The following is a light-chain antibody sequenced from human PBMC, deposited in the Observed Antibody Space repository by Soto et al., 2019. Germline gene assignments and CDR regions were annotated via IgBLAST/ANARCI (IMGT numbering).Light chain of an antibody. J-gene: IGLJ2*01. V-gene: IGLV2-8*01. CDR1: SRDIGAYDV. CDR2: GVF. CDR3: SSYAGSATVV. Sequence: QSVLTQPPSASGSPGESVTISCTGTSRDIGAYDVVSWYQQHPGKAPKLILYGVFRRPSGVPDRFSGSKSGNAASMTVSGLQADDEAVYFCSSYAGSATVVFGGGTKLTVL.